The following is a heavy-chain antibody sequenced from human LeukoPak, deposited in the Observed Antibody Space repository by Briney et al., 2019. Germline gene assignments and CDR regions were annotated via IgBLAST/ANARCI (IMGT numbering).Heavy chain of an antibody. CDR3: ARGGKSYCSGGSCYPRNSDFDY. V-gene: IGHV4-34*01. J-gene: IGHJ4*02. Sequence: SETLSLTCAVYGGSFSGYYWSWIRQPPGKGLEWIGEINHSGSTNYNPSLKSRVTISVDTSKNQFSLKLSSVTAADTAVYYCARGGKSYCSGGSCYPRNSDFDYWGQGTLVTVSS. D-gene: IGHD2-15*01. CDR2: INHSGST. CDR1: GGSFSGYY.